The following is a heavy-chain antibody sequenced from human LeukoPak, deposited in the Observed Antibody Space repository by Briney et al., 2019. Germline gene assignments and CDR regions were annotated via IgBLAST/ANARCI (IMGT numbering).Heavy chain of an antibody. Sequence: PGGSLRLSCAASGFTFNDYAMTWVRQAPGKGLEWVSSIAVSGGGTYYADSVKGWFTISRDDSMNTLYLQMNSLRVEDTALYYCGKEEVSKRWFGNEFDFWGQGTLVTVSS. V-gene: IGHV3-23*01. J-gene: IGHJ4*02. CDR2: IAVSGGGT. CDR1: GFTFNDYA. CDR3: GKEEVSKRWFGNEFDF. D-gene: IGHD3-10*01.